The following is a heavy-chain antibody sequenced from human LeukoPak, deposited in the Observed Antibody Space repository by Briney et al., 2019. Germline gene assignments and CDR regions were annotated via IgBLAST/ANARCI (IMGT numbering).Heavy chain of an antibody. Sequence: GGSLRLSCAASGFTFSSYSMNWVRQAPGKGLEWVSYISSSSSSIYYADSVKGRFTISRDNAKNSLYLQMNSLRAEDTAVYYCAKDRRDYVSDYWGRGTLVTVSS. J-gene: IGHJ4*02. V-gene: IGHV3-48*01. CDR2: ISSSSSSI. D-gene: IGHD4-17*01. CDR1: GFTFSSYS. CDR3: AKDRRDYVSDY.